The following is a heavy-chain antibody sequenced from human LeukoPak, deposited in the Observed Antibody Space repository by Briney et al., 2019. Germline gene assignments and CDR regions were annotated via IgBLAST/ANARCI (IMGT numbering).Heavy chain of an antibody. CDR3: ARVGSSSWQPRNYYYYYGMDV. CDR1: GGTFSSYA. CDR2: IIPIFGTA. V-gene: IGHV1-69*13. J-gene: IGHJ6*02. D-gene: IGHD6-13*01. Sequence: SVKVSCKASGGTFSSYAISWVRQAPGQGLEWMGGIIPIFGTANYAQKFQGRVTITADESTSTAYMELSSLRSEDTAVYYCARVGSSSWQPRNYYYYYGMDVWGQGTTVTVSS.